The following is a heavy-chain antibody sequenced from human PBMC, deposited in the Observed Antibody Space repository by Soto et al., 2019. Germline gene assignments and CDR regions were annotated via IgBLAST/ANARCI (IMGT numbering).Heavy chain of an antibody. CDR1: GYTFTSCG. D-gene: IGHD1-1*01. CDR3: ARDGANWNPHYYGMDV. Sequence: ASVKVTCKASGYTFTSCGISWVRQAPGQGLEWMGWISAYNGNTNYAQKLQGRVTMTTDTSTSTAYMELRSLRSDDTAVYYCARDGANWNPHYYGMDVWGQGTTVTVSS. V-gene: IGHV1-18*01. CDR2: ISAYNGNT. J-gene: IGHJ6*02.